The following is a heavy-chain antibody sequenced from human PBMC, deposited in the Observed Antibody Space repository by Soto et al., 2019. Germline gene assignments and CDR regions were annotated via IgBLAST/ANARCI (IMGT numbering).Heavy chain of an antibody. CDR3: AKEGGLSGSYDIASSYYFDY. CDR1: GFTFSSYG. V-gene: IGHV3-30*18. CDR2: ISYDGSNT. D-gene: IGHD1-26*01. Sequence: QVQLVESGGGVVQPGRSLRLSCVASGFTFSSYGTHWVRQAPGKGLEWVAIISYDGSNTYYADSVKGRFTISRDNSKNTLYLQMNSLRAEDTSVYYCAKEGGLSGSYDIASSYYFDYWGQGTLVTVSS. J-gene: IGHJ4*02.